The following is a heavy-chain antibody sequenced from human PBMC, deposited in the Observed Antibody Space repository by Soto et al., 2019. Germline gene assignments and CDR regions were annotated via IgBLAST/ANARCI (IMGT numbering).Heavy chain of an antibody. D-gene: IGHD3-3*01. CDR1: GGSISSYY. Sequence: SSDTLSLTCTVSGGSISSYYWSWIRQPPGKGLEWIGYIYYSGSTNYNPTLKGRVTISVDTSKNQFSLKLSSVTAADTAVYYCARLPTIFGVPGDYYYGMDVWGQGTTVTVPS. CDR2: IYYSGST. CDR3: ARLPTIFGVPGDYYYGMDV. J-gene: IGHJ6*02. V-gene: IGHV4-59*01.